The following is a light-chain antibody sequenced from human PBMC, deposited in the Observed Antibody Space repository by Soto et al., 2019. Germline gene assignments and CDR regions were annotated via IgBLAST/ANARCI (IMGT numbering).Light chain of an antibody. J-gene: IGKJ1*01. CDR1: QSVSKNY. Sequence: EIVLTQSPGTLSLSPGERATLSCRASQSVSKNYLAWYQHKPGQAPRLLIDDASNRATGIPDRFSGSGSGTTFTLSISSLECEDYAVYYCKQCVSEPRAFGQGHKAEIK. V-gene: IGKV3-20*01. CDR2: DAS. CDR3: KQCVSEPRA.